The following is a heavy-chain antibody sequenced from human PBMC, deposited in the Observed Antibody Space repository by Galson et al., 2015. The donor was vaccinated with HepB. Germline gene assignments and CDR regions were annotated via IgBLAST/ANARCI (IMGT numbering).Heavy chain of an antibody. Sequence: SVKVSCKASGGTFSRYAISWVRQAPGQGLEWMGGIIPIFGTANYAQKFQGRVTITADESTSTAYMELSSLRSEDTAVYYCARGPRYCSSTSCYVGVIPGLSWGWFDPWGQGTLATVSS. CDR1: GGTFSRYA. J-gene: IGHJ5*02. CDR2: IIPIFGTA. D-gene: IGHD2-2*01. CDR3: ARGPRYCSSTSCYVGVIPGLSWGWFDP. V-gene: IGHV1-69*13.